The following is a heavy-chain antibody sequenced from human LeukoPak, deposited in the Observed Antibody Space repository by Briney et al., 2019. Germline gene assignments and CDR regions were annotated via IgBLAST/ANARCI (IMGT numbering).Heavy chain of an antibody. CDR1: GGSISSYY. Sequence: SETLSFTCTVSGGSISSYYWSWIRQPPGKGLEWIGYIYYSGSTNYNPSLKSRVTISVDTSKNQFSLKLSSVTAADTAVYYCARASYYYGSGSYPSLYWFDPWGQGTLVTVSS. CDR3: ARASYYYGSGSYPSLYWFDP. CDR2: IYYSGST. D-gene: IGHD3-10*01. J-gene: IGHJ5*02. V-gene: IGHV4-59*01.